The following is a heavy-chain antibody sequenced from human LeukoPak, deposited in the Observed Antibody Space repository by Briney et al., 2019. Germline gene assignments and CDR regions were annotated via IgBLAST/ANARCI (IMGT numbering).Heavy chain of an antibody. V-gene: IGHV4-39*07. CDR3: ARGGGYYGSGLPDVCDI. CDR2: IYYSGNT. J-gene: IGHJ3*02. CDR1: GGSITSSNNY. D-gene: IGHD3-10*01. Sequence: SETLSLTCTVSGGSITSSNNYWGWIRQPPGKGLEWIGTIYYSGNTYYNPSLKSRVTISLDISKNQFSLKLSSVTAADTAVYYCARGGGYYGSGLPDVCDIWGHGTMVTVSS.